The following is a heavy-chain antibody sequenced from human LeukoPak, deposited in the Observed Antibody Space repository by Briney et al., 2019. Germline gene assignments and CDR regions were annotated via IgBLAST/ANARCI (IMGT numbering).Heavy chain of an antibody. Sequence: GHLRPPCAAPGFPLRSYWMHWVRQAPGKGLVWVARFNRAGRSTNYADSVKGRFTISRDNAKKTLYLQMNSLRAEATAVYYCARVPPPLRYFDWSFDYRGQGTLVTVSS. V-gene: IGHV3-74*01. CDR2: FNRAGRST. J-gene: IGHJ4*02. CDR1: GFPLRSYW. D-gene: IGHD3-9*01. CDR3: ARVPPPLRYFDWSFDY.